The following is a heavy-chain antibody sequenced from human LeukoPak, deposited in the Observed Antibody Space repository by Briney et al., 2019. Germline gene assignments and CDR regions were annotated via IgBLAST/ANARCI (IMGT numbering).Heavy chain of an antibody. CDR3: ARDDAAVAVVY. J-gene: IGHJ4*02. CDR2: ISGSGGST. CDR1: GFTFSSYA. V-gene: IGHV3-23*01. Sequence: GGSLRLSCAASGFTFSSYAMSWVRQAPGKGLEWVSAISGSGGSTYYADSVKGRFTISRDNAKNSLYLQMNSLRAEDTAVYYCARDDAAVAVVYWGQGTLVTVSS. D-gene: IGHD6-19*01.